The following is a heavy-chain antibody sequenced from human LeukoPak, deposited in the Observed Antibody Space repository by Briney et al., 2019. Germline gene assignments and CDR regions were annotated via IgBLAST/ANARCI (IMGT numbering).Heavy chain of an antibody. D-gene: IGHD2-15*01. V-gene: IGHV4-59*11. CDR3: ARMSRLLHRGSFDY. Sequence: PSETLSLTCAVSGGSISSHYWSWIRQPPGKGLEWIGYIYYSGSTNYNPSLKSRVTISVDTSKNQFSLKLSSVTAADTAVYYCARMSRLLHRGSFDYWGQGTLVTVSS. J-gene: IGHJ4*02. CDR1: GGSISSHY. CDR2: IYYSGST.